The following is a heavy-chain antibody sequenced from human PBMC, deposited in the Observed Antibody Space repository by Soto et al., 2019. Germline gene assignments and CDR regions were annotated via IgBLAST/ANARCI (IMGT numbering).Heavy chain of an antibody. CDR2: IWYDGSNK. Sequence: GGSLRLSFAGSAFTLRSYGMRGVRQSPGKWLEWVAVIWYDGSNKYYADSVKGRFTISRDNSKNTLYLQMNSLRAEDTAVYYCAKGTWPYYYDSSGYPHYWGQGTLVPVSS. J-gene: IGHJ4*02. V-gene: IGHV3-30*02. D-gene: IGHD3-22*01. CDR3: AKGTWPYYYDSSGYPHY. CDR1: AFTLRSYG.